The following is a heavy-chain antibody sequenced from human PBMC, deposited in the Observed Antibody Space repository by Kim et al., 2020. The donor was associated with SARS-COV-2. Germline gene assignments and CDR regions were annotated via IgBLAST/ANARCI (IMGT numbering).Heavy chain of an antibody. J-gene: IGHJ6*02. CDR2: ISPYNGKT. D-gene: IGHD1-7*01. CDR3: AREELYYYFTMDV. CDR1: GYTFTNFG. Sequence: ASVKVSCKASGYTFTNFGISWVRQAPGHGLEWMGWISPYNGKTDYAQKFPGKITMTADTSTSTVYMELRSLSSDDTAIFYCAREELYYYFTMDVWGQGTTVTVSS. V-gene: IGHV1-18*01.